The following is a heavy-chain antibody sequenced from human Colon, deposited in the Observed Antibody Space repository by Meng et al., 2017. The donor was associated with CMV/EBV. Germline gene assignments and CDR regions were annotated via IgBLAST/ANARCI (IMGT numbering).Heavy chain of an antibody. CDR1: GYTFIGYY. CDR3: VAARSGYYAHFDY. V-gene: IGHV1-2*02. CDR2: INPNSGVT. Sequence: ASVKVSCKASGYTFIGYYMHWVRQAPGQGLEWMGWINPNSGVTNYAQKFQGRVTITRDTSVSTAYMELSSLRSDDTAVYYCVAARSGYYAHFDYWGQGTLVTVSS. D-gene: IGHD3-3*01. J-gene: IGHJ4*02.